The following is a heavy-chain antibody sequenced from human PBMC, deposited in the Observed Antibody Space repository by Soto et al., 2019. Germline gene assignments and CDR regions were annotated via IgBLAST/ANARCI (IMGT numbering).Heavy chain of an antibody. Sequence: GASVKVSCKASGYTFTGYYMHWVRQAPGQGLEWMGWINPNSGGTNYAQKFQGWVTMTRGTSISTAYMELSRLRSDDTAVYYRARDCGMVRGVEGMDVWGQGTTVTVSS. J-gene: IGHJ6*02. V-gene: IGHV1-2*04. D-gene: IGHD3-10*01. CDR3: ARDCGMVRGVEGMDV. CDR1: GYTFTGYY. CDR2: INPNSGGT.